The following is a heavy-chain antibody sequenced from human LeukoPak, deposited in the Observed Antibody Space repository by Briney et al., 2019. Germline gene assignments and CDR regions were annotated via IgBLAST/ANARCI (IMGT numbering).Heavy chain of an antibody. Sequence: GGSLRLSCAVSGFTFSSYAMTWVRQAPGKGLEWVSTITGSGGSTYYADSVKGRFTISRDDSQNTLYLEMNSLRAEDTAVYYCAKDRRTLDTFNIWGQGAMVAVSS. CDR2: ITGSGGST. J-gene: IGHJ3*02. CDR3: AKDRRTLDTFNI. V-gene: IGHV3-23*01. CDR1: GFTFSSYA.